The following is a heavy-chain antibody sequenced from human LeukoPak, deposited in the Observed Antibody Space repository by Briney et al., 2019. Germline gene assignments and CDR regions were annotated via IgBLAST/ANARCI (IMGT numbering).Heavy chain of an antibody. Sequence: GGSLKLSCAASGFTFSSYSMNWVRQAPGKGLVWVSRINSDGSSTSYADSVRGRFSISRDNAKNSLYLQMNSLRAEDTAVYYCASGGATILDSPIDYWGQGTLVTVSS. CDR1: GFTFSSYS. V-gene: IGHV3-74*01. D-gene: IGHD3-9*01. CDR2: INSDGSST. CDR3: ASGGATILDSPIDY. J-gene: IGHJ4*02.